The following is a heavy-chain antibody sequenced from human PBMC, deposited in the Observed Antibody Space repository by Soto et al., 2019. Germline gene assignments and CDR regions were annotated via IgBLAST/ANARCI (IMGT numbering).Heavy chain of an antibody. V-gene: IGHV3-11*06. Sequence: QGLLVESGGGLVKPGGSLRVSCAASRFTFSDYYMYWVRQAPGKGLEWLSYISPGDSYIEYADSVKGRFTISRDDVQNSLFLENNSLRAEDTAGYFCAGGYYPPFFYHYALDGWGQGTTVIVSS. CDR3: AGGYYPPFFYHYALDG. CDR2: ISPGDSYI. CDR1: RFTFSDYY. J-gene: IGHJ6*02. D-gene: IGHD1-26*01.